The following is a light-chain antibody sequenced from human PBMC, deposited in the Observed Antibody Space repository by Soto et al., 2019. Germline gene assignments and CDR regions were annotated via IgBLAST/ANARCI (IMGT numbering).Light chain of an antibody. V-gene: IGLV2-14*03. CDR2: DVS. CDR3: SSYTTNSTVV. J-gene: IGLJ2*01. CDR1: SSDVGSYNY. Sequence: QSVPTQPASVSGSPGQSITISCTGTSSDVGSYNYVSWYQQHPGKAPKLMMYDVSYRPSGVSNRFSGSKSVNTASLTISGLQAEDEADYFCSSYTTNSTVVFGGGTKVTVL.